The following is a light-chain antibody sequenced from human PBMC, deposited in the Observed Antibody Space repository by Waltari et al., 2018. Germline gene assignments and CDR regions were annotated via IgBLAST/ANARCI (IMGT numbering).Light chain of an antibody. J-gene: IGKJ2*01. Sequence: ELVLTQSPGTMSLSPGERATLSCRASQSVSSSYLAWYQQKPGQATTLLIYGASSRATGIPDRFSGSESGTDFTITISRLEPEDFAVYYCQQYGSSPGYTFGQGTKLEIK. CDR3: QQYGSSPGYT. CDR2: GAS. CDR1: QSVSSSY. V-gene: IGKV3-20*01.